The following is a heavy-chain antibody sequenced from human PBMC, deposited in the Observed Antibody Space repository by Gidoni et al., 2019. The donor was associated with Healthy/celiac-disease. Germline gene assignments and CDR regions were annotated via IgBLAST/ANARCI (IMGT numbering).Heavy chain of an antibody. CDR3: ARHEGIAAAKEHPYYFDY. CDR2: IYYSGST. CDR1: GGSISSSSYY. Sequence: QLQLQESGPGLVKPSETLSLTCTVSGGSISSSSYYWGWIRQPPGKGLAWIGSIYYSGSTYYNPSLKSRVTISVDTSKNQFSLKLSSVTAADTAVYYCARHEGIAAAKEHPYYFDYWGQGTLVTVSS. V-gene: IGHV4-39*01. J-gene: IGHJ4*02. D-gene: IGHD6-13*01.